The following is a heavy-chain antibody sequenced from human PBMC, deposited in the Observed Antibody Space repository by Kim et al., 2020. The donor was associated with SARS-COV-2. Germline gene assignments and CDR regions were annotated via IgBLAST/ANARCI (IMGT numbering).Heavy chain of an antibody. J-gene: IGHJ6*01. CDR2: ISAGGST. Sequence: GGSLRLSCAASGFTLSGHGMSWVRQAPGKGLEWVSGISAGGSTYYAVSVKGRFSISRDSSKNTLFLQMNSLRVEDTAVYYCAKGLSGSSLYYYYAMDFRG. V-gene: IGHV3-23*01. CDR3: AKGLSGSSLYYYYAMDF. CDR1: GFTLSGHG. D-gene: IGHD6-6*01.